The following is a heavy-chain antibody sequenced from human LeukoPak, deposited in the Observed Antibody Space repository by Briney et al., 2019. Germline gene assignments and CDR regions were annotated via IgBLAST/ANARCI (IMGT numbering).Heavy chain of an antibody. CDR2: YDPEEGGI. CDR3: AGDRGITITKDFDY. D-gene: IGHD1-1*01. V-gene: IGHV1-24*01. CDR1: GSTLAESY. Sequence: ASVKVSCKVSGSTLAESYMHWLRQAPGKGLERMGGYDPEEGGIIYAQKFLDRVTMTEDTSTTTAYMEVSSLRSEDTAVYFCAGDRGITITKDFDYWGQGTVVTVSS. J-gene: IGHJ4*02.